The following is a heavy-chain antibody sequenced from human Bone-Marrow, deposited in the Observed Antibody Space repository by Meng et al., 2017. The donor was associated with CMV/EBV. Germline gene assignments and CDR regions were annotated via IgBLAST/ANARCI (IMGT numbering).Heavy chain of an antibody. CDR1: GFTFSSYW. CDR2: IKQDGSEK. V-gene: IGHV3-7*01. Sequence: GESLKISCAASGFTFSSYWMSWVRQAPGKGLEWVANIKQDGSEKYYVDSVKGRFTISRDNAKNSLYLQMNSLRAEDTAVYYCARDPNRRIVVVPAARAGWGQGTLVTGSS. J-gene: IGHJ4*02. D-gene: IGHD2-2*01. CDR3: ARDPNRRIVVVPAARAG.